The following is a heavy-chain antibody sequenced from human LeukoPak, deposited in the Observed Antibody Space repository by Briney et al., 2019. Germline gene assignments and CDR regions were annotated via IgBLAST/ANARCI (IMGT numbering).Heavy chain of an antibody. CDR1: GGSISSYY. D-gene: IGHD4-17*01. Sequence: PSETLSLTCTVSGGSISSYYWSWIRQPPGKGLEWIGYIYYSGSTNYSPSLKSRVTISVETSKNQFSLKLSSVTAADTAVYYCARCMGNDYGDYSIDYWGQGTLVTVSS. J-gene: IGHJ4*02. CDR2: IYYSGST. CDR3: ARCMGNDYGDYSIDY. V-gene: IGHV4-59*01.